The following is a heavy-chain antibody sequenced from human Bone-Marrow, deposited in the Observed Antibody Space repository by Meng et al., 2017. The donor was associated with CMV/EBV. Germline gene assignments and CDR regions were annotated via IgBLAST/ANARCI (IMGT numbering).Heavy chain of an antibody. V-gene: IGHV1-8*01. Sequence: SVKVSCKASGYTFTSYDINWVRQATGQGLEWMGWMNPNSGNTGYAQKFQGRVTMTRNTSISTAYMELSSLRSEDTAVYYCARRSYSVNWFDPWGQGTLVTVSS. J-gene: IGHJ5*02. CDR2: MNPNSGNT. CDR3: ARRSYSVNWFDP. CDR1: GYTFTSYD. D-gene: IGHD4-11*01.